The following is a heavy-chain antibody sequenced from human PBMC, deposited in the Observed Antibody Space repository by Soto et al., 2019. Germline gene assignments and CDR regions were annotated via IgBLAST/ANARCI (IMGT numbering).Heavy chain of an antibody. V-gene: IGHV3-23*01. CDR3: ARRTSGWYLDY. D-gene: IGHD6-19*01. CDR2: ISGSGDST. CDR1: GFTFSSYA. Sequence: EVQLLESGGGLVQPGGSLRLSCAASGFTFSSYAMGWVRQAPGKGLEWVSVISGSGDSTYYADSVKGRFTISRDNSKNTLYLQMNSLRAEDTAVYYCARRTSGWYLDYWGQGTLVTVSS. J-gene: IGHJ4*02.